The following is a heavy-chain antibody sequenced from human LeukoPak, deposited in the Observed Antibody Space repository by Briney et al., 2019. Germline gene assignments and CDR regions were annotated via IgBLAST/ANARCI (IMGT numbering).Heavy chain of an antibody. CDR3: ARHERLVPGLDY. CDR1: GGSISSSSYY. CDR2: IYYSGST. J-gene: IGHJ4*02. Sequence: SETLSLTCTVSGGSISSSSYYWGWIRQPPGKGLEWIGSIYYSGSTYYNPSLKSRVTISVDTSKNQFSLKLSSVTAADTAVYYCARHERLVPGLDYWGQGTLVTVSP. V-gene: IGHV4-39*01. D-gene: IGHD6-6*01.